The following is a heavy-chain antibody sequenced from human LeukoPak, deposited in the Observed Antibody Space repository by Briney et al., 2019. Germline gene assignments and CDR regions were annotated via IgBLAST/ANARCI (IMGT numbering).Heavy chain of an antibody. CDR1: GFTFSDSV. CDR3: TSPAHDFDIWSGYYSL. J-gene: IGHJ4*01. CDR2: IRSKTKSGET. D-gene: IGHD3-3*01. Sequence: GGSLRISCYVSGFTFSDSVIHWVRHAAGKGLEWVGRIRSKTKSGETAYAASVKGRFTISRDDSKDTAYLQMNSLKPEDTAVYYCTSPAHDFDIWSGYYSLWGHGTQVTVSS. V-gene: IGHV3-73*01.